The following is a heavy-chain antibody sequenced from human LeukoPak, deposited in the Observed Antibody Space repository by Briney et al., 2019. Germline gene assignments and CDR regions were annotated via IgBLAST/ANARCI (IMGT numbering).Heavy chain of an antibody. Sequence: SETLSLTCAVYGGSFSGYYWSWIRQHPGKGLEWIGYIYYSGSTYYNPSLKSRVTISVDTSKNQFSLKLSSVTAADTAVYYCARLLRNYCSGGSCYTYYFDYWGQGTLVTVSS. CDR2: IYYSGST. J-gene: IGHJ4*02. CDR1: GGSFSGYY. V-gene: IGHV4-31*11. D-gene: IGHD2-15*01. CDR3: ARLLRNYCSGGSCYTYYFDY.